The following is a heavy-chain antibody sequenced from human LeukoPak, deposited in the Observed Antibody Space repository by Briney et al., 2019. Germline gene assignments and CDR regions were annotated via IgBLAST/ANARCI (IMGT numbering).Heavy chain of an antibody. D-gene: IGHD1-7*01. CDR3: ARDLKRGTTAPGGY. Sequence: ASVKVSCKASGYTFTGYYMHWVRQAPGQGLEWMGWINPNSGGTNYAQKFQGRVTMTRDTSTSTVYMELSSLRSGDTAVYYCARDLKRGTTAPGGYWGQGTLVTVSS. J-gene: IGHJ4*02. CDR2: INPNSGGT. CDR1: GYTFTGYY. V-gene: IGHV1-2*02.